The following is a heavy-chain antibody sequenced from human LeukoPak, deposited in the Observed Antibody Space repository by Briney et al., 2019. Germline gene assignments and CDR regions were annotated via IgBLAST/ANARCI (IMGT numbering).Heavy chain of an antibody. D-gene: IGHD2-2*03. J-gene: IGHJ4*02. V-gene: IGHV3-74*01. CDR3: AKDGDSKLHGYYFDY. Sequence: GGSLRLSCAASEFYWMHWVRQAPGKGLVWVSRINPDGSVTSYADSVKGRFTISRDNAMNTLYLQMNSLRAEDTAVYYCAKDGDSKLHGYYFDYWGQGTLVTVSS. CDR2: INPDGSVT. CDR1: EFYW.